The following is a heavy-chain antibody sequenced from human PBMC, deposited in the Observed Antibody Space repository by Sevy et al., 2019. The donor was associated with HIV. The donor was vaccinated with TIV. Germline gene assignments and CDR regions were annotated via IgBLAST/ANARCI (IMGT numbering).Heavy chain of an antibody. J-gene: IGHJ5*02. CDR2: FDPEDAEP. CDR3: TAVGLGYYSGCDYYQGDWFDP. CDR1: GYSLNKLS. V-gene: IGHV1-24*01. Sequence: APVKVSCKVSGYSLNKLSIHWVRQAPGKGLEWMGTFDPEDAEPMYPQTLQGRVTMTEDTSIETAHMELISLTSEDTAIYYCTAVGLGYYSGCDYYQGDWFDPWGQGTLVTVSS. D-gene: IGHD2-15*01.